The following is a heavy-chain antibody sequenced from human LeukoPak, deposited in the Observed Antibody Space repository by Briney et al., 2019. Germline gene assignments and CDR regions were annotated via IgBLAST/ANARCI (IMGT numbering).Heavy chain of an antibody. J-gene: IGHJ6*02. V-gene: IGHV3-23*01. CDR2: ISGSGGST. D-gene: IGHD3-9*01. CDR3: TRDLMDYDVSTGLHHYYMDV. Sequence: GGSLRLSCAASGFTFSSYAMSWVRQAPGKGLEWVSAISGSGGSTYYADSVKGGFTISRDNSKNTLYLQMNTLRVEDTAVYYCTRDLMDYDVSTGLHHYYMDVWGQGTTVTVSS. CDR1: GFTFSSYA.